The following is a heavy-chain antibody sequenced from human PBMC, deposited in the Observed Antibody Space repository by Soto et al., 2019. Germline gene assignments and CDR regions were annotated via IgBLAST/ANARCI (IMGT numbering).Heavy chain of an antibody. V-gene: IGHV4-59*01. CDR3: ARAAADPYNWVDP. CDR1: GGSISSYY. J-gene: IGHJ5*02. CDR2: IYYSGST. D-gene: IGHD6-13*01. Sequence: QVQLQESGPGLAKPSETLSLTCTVSGGSISSYYWSWIRKPPGKGLEWIGYIYYSGSTNYNPSLKSRVTISVDTAKNQFSLKLSSVTAADTAVYYCARAAADPYNWVDPWGQGTLVTVSS.